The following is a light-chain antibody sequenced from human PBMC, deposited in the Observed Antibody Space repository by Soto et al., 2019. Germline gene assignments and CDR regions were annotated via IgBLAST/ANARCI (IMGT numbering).Light chain of an antibody. V-gene: IGKV3-11*01. CDR1: QSVSSY. J-gene: IGKJ4*01. Sequence: EIVLTQSPATLYLSPGERATLSCRASQSVSSYLAWYQQKPGQAPRLLIYDASNRATGIPARFSGGGSGTDFTLTISSLWPEDLAMYYCHQRSNWPLTFGGGTKVEIK. CDR2: DAS. CDR3: HQRSNWPLT.